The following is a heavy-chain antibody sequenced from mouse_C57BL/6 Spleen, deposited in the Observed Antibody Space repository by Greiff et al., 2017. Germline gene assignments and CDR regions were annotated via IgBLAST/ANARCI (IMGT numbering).Heavy chain of an antibody. V-gene: IGHV14-2*01. CDR1: GFNIKDYY. Sequence: VQLQQSGAELVKPGASVKLSCTASGFNIKDYYMHWVKQRTEQGLEWIGRTEPEDGETKYAPEFQGKATITADPSSNTAYLQLSSLTSEDTAVYYCARWLLRGNYYAMDYWGQGTSVTVSS. CDR3: ARWLLRGNYYAMDY. CDR2: TEPEDGET. D-gene: IGHD2-3*01. J-gene: IGHJ4*01.